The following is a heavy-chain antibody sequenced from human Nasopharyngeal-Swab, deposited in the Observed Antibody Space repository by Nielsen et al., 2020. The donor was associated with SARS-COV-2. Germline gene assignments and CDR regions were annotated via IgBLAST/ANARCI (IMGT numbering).Heavy chain of an antibody. D-gene: IGHD4-17*01. V-gene: IGHV3-23*01. CDR3: ARGGIYGAGDYYMDV. CDR1: GFTFSNYA. CDR2: ISADGGYT. J-gene: IGHJ6*03. Sequence: GESLKISCAASGFTFSNYAMSWVRQAPGKGPEWVSDISADGGYTYYADSVKGRFTISRDNSKNTLYLQMNSLRAEDTAVYYCARGGIYGAGDYYMDVWGKGTTVTVSS.